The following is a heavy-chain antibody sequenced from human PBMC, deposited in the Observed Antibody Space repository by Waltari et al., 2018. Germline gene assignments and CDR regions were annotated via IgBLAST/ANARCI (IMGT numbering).Heavy chain of an antibody. CDR3: ARGAGITYNYFDS. CDR1: GFTFSNYA. J-gene: IGHJ4*02. V-gene: IGHV3-30-3*01. CDR2: LSVDASKT. D-gene: IGHD1-20*01. Sequence: QVQLVESGGGVVQPGRSLRLSCAASGFTFSNYAMHWVRQAPGKVLEWVEVLSVDASKTQYRDSVKGRFTISRDISLNTLSLQMNSLRPEDTAIYYCARGAGITYNYFDSWGQGTLVTVST.